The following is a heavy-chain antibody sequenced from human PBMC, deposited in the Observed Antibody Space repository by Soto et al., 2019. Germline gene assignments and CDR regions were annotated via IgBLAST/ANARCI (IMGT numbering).Heavy chain of an antibody. CDR1: GYSFTSYW. J-gene: IGHJ5*01. CDR2: IYYSGST. D-gene: IGHD3-16*01. Sequence: ESLKISCKGSGYSFTSYWIGWVRQMPGKGLEWIGHIYYSGSTNYSPSLKSRVTISLDTSNNQFSLKVTSVTAADTAVYYCAMIPVDTYMIYWFDPWGQGTLVTVSS. V-gene: IGHV4-59*01. CDR3: AMIPVDTYMIYWFDP.